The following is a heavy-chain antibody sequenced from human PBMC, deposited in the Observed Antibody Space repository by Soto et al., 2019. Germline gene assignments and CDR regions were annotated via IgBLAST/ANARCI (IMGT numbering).Heavy chain of an antibody. J-gene: IGHJ4*02. CDR2: IYYSGTT. Sequence: QVQLQESGPGLVKPSETLSLTCTVSGGSITNYYWSWIRQPPGKGLEWIGYIYYSGTTNYNPSLKSRVTISVDTSKNQFSLKLSSVTAGDTVVYYCASWGAIKGYFTYWGQGSLVTVSS. D-gene: IGHD3-16*01. CDR3: ASWGAIKGYFTY. CDR1: GGSITNYY. V-gene: IGHV4-59*08.